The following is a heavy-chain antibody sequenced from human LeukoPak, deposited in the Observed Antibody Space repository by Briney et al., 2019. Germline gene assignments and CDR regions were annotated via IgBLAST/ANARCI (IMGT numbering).Heavy chain of an antibody. V-gene: IGHV3-23*01. Sequence: GGSMRLSCAASGFTFSSYAMSWVHQAPGKGLEWVSAISGSGGSTYYADSVKGRFTISRDNSKNTLYLQMNSLRAEDTAVYYCAKRLLAVAGPWPYWGQGTLVTVSS. D-gene: IGHD6-19*01. J-gene: IGHJ4*02. CDR2: ISGSGGST. CDR3: AKRLLAVAGPWPY. CDR1: GFTFSSYA.